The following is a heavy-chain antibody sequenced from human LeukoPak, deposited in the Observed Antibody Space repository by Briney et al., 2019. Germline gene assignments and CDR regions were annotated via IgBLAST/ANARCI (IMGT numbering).Heavy chain of an antibody. J-gene: IGHJ6*02. V-gene: IGHV1-2*04. D-gene: IGHD4-17*01. CDR2: INPNSGGT. CDR3: ARDPFLSQDYGDLDYYGMDV. Sequence: ASVKVSCKASGYTFTGYYMHWVRQAPGQGLEWMGWINPNSGGTNYAQKFQGWVTMTRDTSISTAYMELSRLRSDDTAVYYCARDPFLSQDYGDLDYYGMDVWGQGTTVTVSS. CDR1: GYTFTGYY.